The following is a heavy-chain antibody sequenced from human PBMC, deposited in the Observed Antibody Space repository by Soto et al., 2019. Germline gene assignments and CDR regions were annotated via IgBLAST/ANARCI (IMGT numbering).Heavy chain of an antibody. CDR2: IHGSGGNT. Sequence: GGSLRLSCAASGFTFRSYAMNWVRQAPGKGLEWVAVIHGSGGNTYYADSVKGRFTISRDNSENTVYLQMSSLRAGDTAVYYCARGKDRDTVTTFDYWGQGTLVTVSS. D-gene: IGHD4-17*01. CDR3: ARGKDRDTVTTFDY. CDR1: GFTFRSYA. V-gene: IGHV3-23*01. J-gene: IGHJ4*02.